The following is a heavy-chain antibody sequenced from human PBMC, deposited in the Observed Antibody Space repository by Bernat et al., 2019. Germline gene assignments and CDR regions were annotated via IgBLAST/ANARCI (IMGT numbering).Heavy chain of an antibody. V-gene: IGHV3-7*03. J-gene: IGHJ4*02. D-gene: IGHD4-23*01. CDR2: IKQDGGEK. Sequence: EVQLVESGGGLVQPGGSLRLPCAASGFTFNNYWMSWVRQAPVKGREWVASIKQDGGEKCYMDSVKGRFTISRDNAENSLYLQMDSLRAEDTAVYYCARQLIYGGNAFFDYWGQGILVTVSS. CDR1: GFTFNNYW. CDR3: ARQLIYGGNAFFDY.